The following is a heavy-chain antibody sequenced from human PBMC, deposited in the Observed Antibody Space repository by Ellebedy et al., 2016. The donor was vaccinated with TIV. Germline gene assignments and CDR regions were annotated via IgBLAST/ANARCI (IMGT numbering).Heavy chain of an antibody. Sequence: GESLKISCVASGFTFTNYAISWVRQAPGKGLEWVATVNDRGRQMYYADSARGRFTISRDIFKNTIYLQMHGLRIEDTALYYCVRERFPMPTWGQGTLVTVSS. J-gene: IGHJ4*02. CDR1: GFTFTNYA. CDR3: VRERFPMPT. CDR2: VNDRGRQM. D-gene: IGHD3-16*01. V-gene: IGHV3-23*01.